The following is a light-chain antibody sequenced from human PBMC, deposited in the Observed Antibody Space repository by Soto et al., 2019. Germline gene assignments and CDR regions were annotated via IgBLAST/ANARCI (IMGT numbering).Light chain of an antibody. CDR2: GVS. CDR3: SSYKTSSTVVV. V-gene: IGLV2-14*01. CDR1: SSDIGGYNY. Sequence: QSVLTQPASVSGSPGQSITISCTGTSSDIGGYNYVSWYQQYPGKAPKLIIFGVSDRPSGVSNRFSGSKSGTTASLTISGLQAEDEADYYCSSYKTSSTVVVFGGGTQLTVL. J-gene: IGLJ2*01.